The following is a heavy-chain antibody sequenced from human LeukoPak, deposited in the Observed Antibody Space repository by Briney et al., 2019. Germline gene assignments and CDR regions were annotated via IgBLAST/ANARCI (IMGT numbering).Heavy chain of an antibody. CDR3: ARDYYYDSSGYQ. D-gene: IGHD3-22*01. V-gene: IGHV1-2*02. CDR1: GYTFTSNY. CDR2: ISPSGGST. Sequence: ASVKVSCKAFGYTFTSNYMHWVRQAPGQGPEGMGVISPSGGSTTYAQKFQGRVTMTRDTSISTAYMELSRLRSDDTAVYYCARDYYYDSSGYQWGQGTLVTVSS. J-gene: IGHJ4*02.